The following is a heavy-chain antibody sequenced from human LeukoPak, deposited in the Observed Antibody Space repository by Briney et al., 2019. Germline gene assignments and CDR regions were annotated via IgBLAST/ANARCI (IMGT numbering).Heavy chain of an antibody. J-gene: IGHJ3*02. CDR1: GDSISSGTYY. D-gene: IGHD3-10*01. CDR2: ISADGST. Sequence: SETLSLTCTVSGDSISSGTYYWSWIRQPAGKGLEWIGRISADGSTNYSPSLSSRITMSVDASNNHFSLKLSSVTAADTAVYYCARPPYYYGSGSYSPGDAFDIWGQGTMVTVSS. CDR3: ARPPYYYGSGSYSPGDAFDI. V-gene: IGHV4-61*02.